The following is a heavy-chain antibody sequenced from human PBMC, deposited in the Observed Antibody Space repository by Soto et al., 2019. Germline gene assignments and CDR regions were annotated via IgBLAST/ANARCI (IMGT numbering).Heavy chain of an antibody. CDR2: ISGSGALT. CDR1: GFTFKNYD. Sequence: EVQLLESGGGLVQPGGSLRLSCVASGFTFKNYDMRWVRQAPGKGLEWVSGISGSGALTYYADSVRGRFTISRDNSKNKLYLQLNSLGAEDTAIYYCAKDRQFRSYYESAGHYNNWGQGTLVTVSS. V-gene: IGHV3-23*01. D-gene: IGHD3-9*01. CDR3: AKDRQFRSYYESAGHYNN. J-gene: IGHJ4*02.